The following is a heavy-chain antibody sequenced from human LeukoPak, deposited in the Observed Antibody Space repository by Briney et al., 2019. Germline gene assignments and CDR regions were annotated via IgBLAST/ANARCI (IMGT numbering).Heavy chain of an antibody. J-gene: IGHJ4*02. CDR1: GGTFSSYD. V-gene: IGHV1-69*05. D-gene: IGHD3-16*02. Sequence: GASVKVSCKASGGTFSSYDISWVRQAPGQGLEWMGRIIPIFGTANYAQKFQGRVTITTDESTSTAYMELSSLRSEDTAVYYCARVPYDYVWGSYRLGPLWYWGQGTLVTVSS. CDR3: ARVPYDYVWGSYRLGPLWY. CDR2: IIPIFGTA.